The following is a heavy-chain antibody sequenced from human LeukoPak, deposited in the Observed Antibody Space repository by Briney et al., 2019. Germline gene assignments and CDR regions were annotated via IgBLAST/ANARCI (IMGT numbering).Heavy chain of an antibody. CDR2: IYTSGST. Sequence: SETLSLTCTVSGGSISSYYWSWIRQPAGKGLEWIGRIYTSGSTNYNPSLKSRVTMSVDTSKNQFSLKLSSVTAEDTAVYYCARASGWYERGPDYYYYYMDVWGKGTTVTVSS. CDR1: GGSISSYY. V-gene: IGHV4-4*07. J-gene: IGHJ6*03. D-gene: IGHD6-19*01. CDR3: ARASGWYERGPDYYYYYMDV.